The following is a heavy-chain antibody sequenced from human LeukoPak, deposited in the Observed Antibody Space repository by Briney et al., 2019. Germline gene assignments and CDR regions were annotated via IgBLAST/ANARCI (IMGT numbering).Heavy chain of an antibody. Sequence: GSSVKVSCMASGGTFSSYTISWVRQAPGQGLEWMGRIIPILAIANYAQKFQGRVTITADKSTSTAYMDLSSLRSEDTAVYYCARTVTTGNDAFDIWGQGTMVTVSS. V-gene: IGHV1-69*02. CDR1: GGTFSSYT. CDR2: IIPILAIA. J-gene: IGHJ3*02. CDR3: ARTVTTGNDAFDI. D-gene: IGHD4-17*01.